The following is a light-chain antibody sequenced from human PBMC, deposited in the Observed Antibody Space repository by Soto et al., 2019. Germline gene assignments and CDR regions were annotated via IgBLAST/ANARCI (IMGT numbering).Light chain of an antibody. CDR3: QPYNNWPLT. CDR1: QSVTSNY. V-gene: IGKV3-20*01. J-gene: IGKJ4*01. Sequence: ENVLTQSPGTLSLSPGEKATLSCRASQSVTSNYLAWYQQRPGQAPRLLIYGASSRTAGIPDRFSGSGSGTDFTLTINSLQSEDFAIYYCQPYNNWPLTFGGGTKVESK. CDR2: GAS.